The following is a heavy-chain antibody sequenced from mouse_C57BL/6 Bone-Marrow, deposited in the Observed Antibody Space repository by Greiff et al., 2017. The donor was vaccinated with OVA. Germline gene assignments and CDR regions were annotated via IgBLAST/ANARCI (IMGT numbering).Heavy chain of an antibody. D-gene: IGHD1-1*01. V-gene: IGHV5-12*01. CDR1: GFTFSDYY. CDR2: ISNGGGST. J-gene: IGHJ3*01. CDR3: ARGYGSSYGFAY. Sequence: EVMLVESGGGLVQPGGSLKLSCAASGFTFSDYYMYWVRQTPEKRLEWVAYISNGGGSTYYPDTVKGRFTISRDNAKNTLYLQMSRLKSEDTAMYYCARGYGSSYGFAYWGQGTLVTVSA.